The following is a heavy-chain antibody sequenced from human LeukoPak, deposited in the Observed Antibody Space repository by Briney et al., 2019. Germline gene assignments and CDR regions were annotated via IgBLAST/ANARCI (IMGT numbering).Heavy chain of an antibody. CDR3: ARPILGGMFRAMANYYFDY. D-gene: IGHD3-10*02. CDR1: GGSISSSNW. V-gene: IGHV4-4*02. J-gene: IGHJ4*02. Sequence: PSETLSLTCAVSGGSISSSNWWSWVRQPPGKGLEWIGEIYHSGSTNYNPSLKSRVTISVDKSKNQFSLKLSSVTAADTAVYYCARPILGGMFRAMANYYFDYWGQGTLVTVSS. CDR2: IYHSGST.